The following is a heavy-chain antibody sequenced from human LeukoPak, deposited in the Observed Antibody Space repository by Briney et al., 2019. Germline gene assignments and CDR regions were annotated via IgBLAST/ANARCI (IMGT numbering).Heavy chain of an antibody. J-gene: IGHJ4*02. CDR1: GYTLTELS. D-gene: IGHD2-2*02. CDR2: IIPILGIA. V-gene: IGHV1-69*04. CDR3: ARESAIPAVFDY. Sequence: SVKVSCKVSGYTLTELSMHWVRQAPGKGLEWMGRIIPILGIANYAQKFQGRVTITADKSTSTAYMELSSLRSEDTAVYYCARESAIPAVFDYWGQGTLVTVSS.